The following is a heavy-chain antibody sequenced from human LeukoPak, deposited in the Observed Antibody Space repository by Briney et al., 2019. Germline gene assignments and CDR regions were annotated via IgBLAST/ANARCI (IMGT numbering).Heavy chain of an antibody. V-gene: IGHV4-4*07. Sequence: PSETLSLTCTVSGDSINTYYWSWIRQPAGKGLEWIGRIDGSGSTNYNPSLQSRLTMSVDTSKNQFFLRLSSVTAADTALYYCARVRSFYDSTGYYEGWFDPWGQGTLVTVSS. D-gene: IGHD3-22*01. CDR1: GDSINTYY. J-gene: IGHJ5*02. CDR2: IDGSGST. CDR3: ARVRSFYDSTGYYEGWFDP.